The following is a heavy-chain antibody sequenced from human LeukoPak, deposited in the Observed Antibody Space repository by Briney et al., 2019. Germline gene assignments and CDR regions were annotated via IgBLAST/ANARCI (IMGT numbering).Heavy chain of an antibody. V-gene: IGHV3-33*01. CDR1: GFTFTNYG. Sequence: PGGSLRLSCAASGFTFTNYGMHWVRQAPGKGLEWVALIWFDGTQIYYADSVKGRFTISRDNSKNTLYLQVNSLRDEDTAVYYCARACDGLWSGAFDIWGQGTMVTVSA. D-gene: IGHD5-18*01. J-gene: IGHJ3*02. CDR3: ARACDGLWSGAFDI. CDR2: IWFDGTQI.